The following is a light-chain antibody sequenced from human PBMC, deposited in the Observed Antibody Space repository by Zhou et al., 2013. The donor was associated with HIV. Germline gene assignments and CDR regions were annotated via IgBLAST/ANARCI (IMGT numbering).Light chain of an antibody. V-gene: IGKV1-12*01. J-gene: IGKJ4*01. Sequence: DIQMTQSPSSVSASVEDRVTITCRASQDIRNWLAWYQQKPGRAPELLIYAASSLQSGVPSRFSGSGSGTDFTLTISSLQPEDFATYYCQQANSFPALTFGGGYQGRDQT. CDR1: QDIRNW. CDR3: QQANSFPALT. CDR2: AAS.